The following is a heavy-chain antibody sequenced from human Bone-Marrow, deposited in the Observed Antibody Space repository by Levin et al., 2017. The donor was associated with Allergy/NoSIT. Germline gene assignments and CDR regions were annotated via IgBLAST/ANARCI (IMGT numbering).Heavy chain of an antibody. CDR3: ASLNWNDVVNL. CDR2: ISYDGTHK. Sequence: SCAASGFMFRNFSMHWVRQAPGKGLEWLTVISYDGTHKYYADSVKGRFTISRDNSKNTVSLRMNSLRAEDTAVYYCASLNWNDVVNLWGQGTLVTVSS. V-gene: IGHV3-30*04. CDR1: GFMFRNFS. D-gene: IGHD1-1*01. J-gene: IGHJ5*02.